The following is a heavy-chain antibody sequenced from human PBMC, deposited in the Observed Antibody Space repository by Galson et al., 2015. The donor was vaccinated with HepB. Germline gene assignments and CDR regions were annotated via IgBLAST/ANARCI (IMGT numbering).Heavy chain of an antibody. Sequence: SVKVSCKASGGTFSSYAISWVRQAPGQGLEWMGGIIPIFGTANYAQKFQGRVTITADESTSTAYMELSSLKSEDTAVYYCARVGITMVRDGGYYYYGMDVWFQGTTVTVSS. D-gene: IGHD3-10*01. CDR3: ARVGITMVRDGGYYYYGMDV. CDR1: GGTFSSYA. CDR2: IIPIFGTA. J-gene: IGHJ6*02. V-gene: IGHV1-69*13.